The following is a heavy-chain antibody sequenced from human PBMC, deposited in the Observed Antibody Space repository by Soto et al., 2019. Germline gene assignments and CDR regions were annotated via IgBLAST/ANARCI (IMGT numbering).Heavy chain of an antibody. J-gene: IGHJ5*02. CDR1: GGSISSYY. CDR2: IYYSGST. CDR3: ARHNSMVRGVIIRNRKYNWFDP. V-gene: IGHV4-59*08. Sequence: SETLSLTCTVSGGSISSYYWSWIRQPPGKGLEWIGYIYYSGSTNYNPSLKSRVTISVDTSKNQFSLKLSSVTAADTAVYYCARHNSMVRGVIIRNRKYNWFDPWGQGTLVTVSS. D-gene: IGHD3-10*01.